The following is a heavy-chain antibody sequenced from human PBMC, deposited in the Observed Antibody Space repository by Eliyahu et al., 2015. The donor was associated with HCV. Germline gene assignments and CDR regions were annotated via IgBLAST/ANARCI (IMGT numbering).Heavy chain of an antibody. D-gene: IGHD4-17*01. CDR3: AHFDTVXTYVADS. CDR2: IYYDGDX. V-gene: IGHV2-5*02. J-gene: IGHJ5*01. Sequence: QITLKESGPTLVKPTQTLTLTCTFSGXSLTXRGVGVGWFRQPPGKALEWLALIYYDGDXRYSPSLKNRLTITGDASKNQVLLTMTNMYPVDTGTYFCAHFDTVXTYVADSWGQGTLVTVSS. CDR1: GXSLTXRGVG.